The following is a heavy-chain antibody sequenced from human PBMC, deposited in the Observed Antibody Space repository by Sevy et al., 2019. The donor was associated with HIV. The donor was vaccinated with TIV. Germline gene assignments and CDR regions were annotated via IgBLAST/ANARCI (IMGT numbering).Heavy chain of an antibody. D-gene: IGHD1-1*01. J-gene: IGHJ1*01. CDR2: ISYDGSNE. CDR3: ALERLSSNVAEYFQN. CDR1: GFTFSSFF. V-gene: IGHV3-30-3*01. Sequence: GGSLRLSCAASGFTFSSFFMHWVRQAPGKELEWVATISYDGSNEHYADSVKGRFTISRDNSKNALYLQMNSLRAEDTAVYYCALERLSSNVAEYFQNWGQGTLVTVSS.